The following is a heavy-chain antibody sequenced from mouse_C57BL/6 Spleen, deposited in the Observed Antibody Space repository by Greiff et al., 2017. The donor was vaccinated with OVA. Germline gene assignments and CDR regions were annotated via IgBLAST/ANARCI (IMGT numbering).Heavy chain of an antibody. V-gene: IGHV1-15*01. J-gene: IGHJ3*01. CDR3: TLYGDVSFAY. D-gene: IGHD2-13*01. CDR1: GYTFTDYG. CDR2: IDPESGGT. Sequence: QVQLQQSGAGLVRPGASVTLSCKASGYTFTDYGMHWVKQAPVQGLEWIGAIDPESGGTAYTEKVKGRATLTADKSSSTAYMELRSLTSEDSGGDYCTLYGDVSFAYWGQGTLVTVSA.